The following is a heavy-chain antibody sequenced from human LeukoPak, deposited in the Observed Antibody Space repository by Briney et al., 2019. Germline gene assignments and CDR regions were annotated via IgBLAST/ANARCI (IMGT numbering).Heavy chain of an antibody. J-gene: IGHJ4*02. CDR3: ARGAGRWGSGAFDY. D-gene: IGHD2-15*01. Sequence: SETLSLTCTVSGGSISSSNYQWGWIRQPPGKGLEWIGGVYHTGTTYYSPSLKSRVTISVDTSKNQFSLKLSSVTAADTAVYYCARGAGRWGSGAFDYWGQGTLVTVSS. CDR1: GGSISSSNYQ. V-gene: IGHV4-39*07. CDR2: VYHTGTT.